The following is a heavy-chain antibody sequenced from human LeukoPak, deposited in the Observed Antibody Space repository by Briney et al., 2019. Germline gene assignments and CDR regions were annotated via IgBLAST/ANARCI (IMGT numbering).Heavy chain of an antibody. D-gene: IGHD5-18*01. V-gene: IGHV1-69*06. CDR3: AINPGAGRVDTAMAHDY. CDR2: IIPIFGTA. J-gene: IGHJ4*02. Sequence: SVKVSCKASGGTFSSYGISWVRQAPGQGLEWMGGIIPIFGTANYAQKFQGRATITADKSTSTAYMELSSLRSEDTAVYYCAINPGAGRVDTAMAHDYWGQGTLVTVSS. CDR1: GGTFSSYG.